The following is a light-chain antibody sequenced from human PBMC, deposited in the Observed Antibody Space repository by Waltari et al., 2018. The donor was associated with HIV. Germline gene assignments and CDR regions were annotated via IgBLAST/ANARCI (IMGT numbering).Light chain of an antibody. V-gene: IGLV1-47*01. CDR1: SSNIENDN. J-gene: IGLJ1*01. CDR2: KNF. Sequence: QSFLTQPPSASGTPGQTVTISCSGSSSNIENDNVYWYQQLPGMTHKLLIYKNFLRPSGVPDRFAASKSGTSASLTISGLRSADEADYYCVGWDSSLSAYVFGAGTKVAVL. CDR3: VGWDSSLSAYV.